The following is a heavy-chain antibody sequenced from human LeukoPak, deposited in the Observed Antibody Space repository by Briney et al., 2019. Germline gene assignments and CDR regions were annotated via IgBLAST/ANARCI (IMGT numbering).Heavy chain of an antibody. V-gene: IGHV3-53*05. CDR1: GFTVSSNY. CDR3: ARGCSGGNCYYEY. Sequence: GESLSLSCAASGFTVSSNYMSWVRQAPGEGRVWVSVTYSGGSTYYADSVKGRFTISRENSKNTLYLQMGSLRAEDTAVYYCARGCSGGNCYYEYWGQGTLVTVSS. CDR2: TYSGGST. J-gene: IGHJ4*02. D-gene: IGHD2-15*01.